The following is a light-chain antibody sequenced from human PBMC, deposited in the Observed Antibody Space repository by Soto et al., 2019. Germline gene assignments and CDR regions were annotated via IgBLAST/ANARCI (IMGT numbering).Light chain of an antibody. CDR1: SSDVGGYNY. CDR3: SSYTSSSTLVV. CDR2: DVS. J-gene: IGLJ2*01. Sequence: ALTQPDSVSGSPGQAITISCTGTSSDVGGYNYVSWYQQHPGKAPKLMIYDVSNRPSGVSNRFSGSKSGNTASLTISGLQAEDEADYYCSSYTSSSTLVVFGGGTQLTVL. V-gene: IGLV2-14*01.